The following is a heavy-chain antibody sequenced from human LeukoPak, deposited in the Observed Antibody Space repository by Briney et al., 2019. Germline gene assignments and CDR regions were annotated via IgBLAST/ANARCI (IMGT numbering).Heavy chain of an antibody. CDR2: ISGSAGTT. Sequence: PGGSLRLSCAASGFTFSSYDMSWVREAPGKGLEWVSGISGSAGTTYYADSVKGRFTISRDNSKNTLYLQMNSLRAEDTAVYYCAKDQTVGDGHIDFEYWGQGTLVTVSS. CDR3: AKDQTVGDGHIDFEY. CDR1: GFTFSSYD. V-gene: IGHV3-23*01. D-gene: IGHD5-24*01. J-gene: IGHJ4*02.